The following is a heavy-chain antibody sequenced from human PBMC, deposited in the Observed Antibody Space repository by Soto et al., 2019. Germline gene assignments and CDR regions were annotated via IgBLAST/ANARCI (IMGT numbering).Heavy chain of an antibody. J-gene: IGHJ3*01. Sequence: QVHLQESGPRLVEPSETLSLTCTVSGDSIRNSGHYWGWVRQPPGKALEWIGSVYYSGTSYRKPSLKSRLTMSVDKSKNQFSLKLTAVTAAETAIYYCARTGTVAPPDAFQVWSQGTLVTVSS. V-gene: IGHV4-39*01. CDR2: VYYSGTS. CDR1: GDSIRNSGHY. D-gene: IGHD6-19*01. CDR3: ARTGTVAPPDAFQV.